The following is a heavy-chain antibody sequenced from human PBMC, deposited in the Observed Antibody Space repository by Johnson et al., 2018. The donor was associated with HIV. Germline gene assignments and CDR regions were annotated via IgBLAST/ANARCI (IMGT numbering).Heavy chain of an antibody. CDR3: ARGGLGYQNIHDPLDI. Sequence: VQLVESGGTLVQPGGSLRLSCAASGFTFSTYAMNWVRQAPGKGLEWVSAISGSGGSTYYADSVKGRFTISRDNSKNTLYLQMNSLRAEDTAVYYCARGGLGYQNIHDPLDIWGQGTMVTVSS. V-gene: IGHV3-23*04. J-gene: IGHJ3*02. D-gene: IGHD2-2*01. CDR2: ISGSGGST. CDR1: GFTFSTYA.